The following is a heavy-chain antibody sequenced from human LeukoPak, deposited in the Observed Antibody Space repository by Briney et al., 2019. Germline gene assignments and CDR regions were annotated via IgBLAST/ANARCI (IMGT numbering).Heavy chain of an antibody. V-gene: IGHV1-8*01. Sequence: ASVKVSCKASGYTFTSYDINWVRQATGQGLEWMGWMNPNSGNTGYAQKFQGRVTMTRNTSISTAYMELSSLRSEDTAVYYCARNYGDYGGMDVWGQGTTVTVSS. CDR1: GYTFTSYD. CDR3: ARNYGDYGGMDV. D-gene: IGHD4-17*01. J-gene: IGHJ6*02. CDR2: MNPNSGNT.